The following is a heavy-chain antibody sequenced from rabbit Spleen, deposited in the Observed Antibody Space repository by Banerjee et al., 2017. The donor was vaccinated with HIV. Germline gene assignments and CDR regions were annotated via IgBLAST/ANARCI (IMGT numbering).Heavy chain of an antibody. V-gene: IGHV1S43*01. CDR1: GFPFSDKTV. CDR3: AREDVGGSVSL. Sequence: QEQVVESGGGLVKPGASLTLTCKASGFPFSDKTVMCWVRQAPGKGLEWIGIIYPITETTYYANWVNGRFTISSDNAQNTVDLQMNSLTSADTATYFCAREDVGGSVSLWGPGTLVTVS. D-gene: IGHD1-1*01. CDR2: IYPITETT. J-gene: IGHJ4*01.